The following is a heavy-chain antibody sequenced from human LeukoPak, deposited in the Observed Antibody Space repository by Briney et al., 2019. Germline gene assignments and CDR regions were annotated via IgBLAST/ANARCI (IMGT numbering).Heavy chain of an antibody. V-gene: IGHV4-30-2*01. CDR2: IYHSGST. CDR3: ARDSNWNYGGAFDI. J-gene: IGHJ3*02. Sequence: SETLSLTCTVSGGSISSGGYYWSWIRQPPGKGLEWIGYIYHSGSTYYNPSLKSRVTISVDRSKNQFSLKLSSVTAADTAVYYCARDSNWNYGGAFDIWGQGTMVAVSS. CDR1: GGSISSGGYY. D-gene: IGHD1-7*01.